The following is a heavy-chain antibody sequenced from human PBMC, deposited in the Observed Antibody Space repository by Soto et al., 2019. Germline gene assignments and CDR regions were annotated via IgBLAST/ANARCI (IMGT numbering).Heavy chain of an antibody. CDR2: INPNGGAT. D-gene: IGHD5-12*01. Sequence: ASVKVSCKASAYTFTGYYVQWVRQAPGQGLEWMGWINPNGGATRYAQKFQGRVTMTRDTSITTAYMDLSSLRSDDTAVYYCARGGRIGSGFEEGLDYWGQGTLVTVSS. J-gene: IGHJ4*02. CDR1: AYTFTGYY. CDR3: ARGGRIGSGFEEGLDY. V-gene: IGHV1-2*02.